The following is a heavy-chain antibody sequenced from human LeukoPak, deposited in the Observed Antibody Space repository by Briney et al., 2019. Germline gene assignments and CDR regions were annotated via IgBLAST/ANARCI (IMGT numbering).Heavy chain of an antibody. Sequence: PSETLSLTCTVSGGSISSSSYYWGWIRQPPGKGLEWIGSIYYSGSTYHNPSLKSRVTISVDTSKNQFSLKLTSVTAADTAVYYCARLRALSYYDSSGNLYYFEYWGQGTLVTVSS. V-gene: IGHV4-39*07. CDR3: ARLRALSYYDSSGNLYYFEY. CDR2: IYYSGST. J-gene: IGHJ4*02. D-gene: IGHD3-22*01. CDR1: GGSISSSSYY.